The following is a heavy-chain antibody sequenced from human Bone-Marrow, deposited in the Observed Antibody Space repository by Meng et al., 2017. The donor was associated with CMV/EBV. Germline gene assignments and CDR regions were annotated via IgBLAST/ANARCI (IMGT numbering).Heavy chain of an antibody. D-gene: IGHD2-21*01. CDR3: ARASCGGDCYGY. J-gene: IGHJ4*02. CDR1: GGSVGSFY. CDR2: IYTSGST. V-gene: IGHV4-4*07. Sequence: CTVSGGSVGSFYWGWIRQPAGKGLEWIGRIYTSGSTNYNPSLKSRVTMSVDTSKNQFSLKLSSVTAADTAVYYCARASCGGDCYGYWGQGTLVTVSS.